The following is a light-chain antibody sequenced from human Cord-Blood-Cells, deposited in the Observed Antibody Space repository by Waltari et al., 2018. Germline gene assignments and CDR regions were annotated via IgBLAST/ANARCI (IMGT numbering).Light chain of an antibody. CDR3: SSYTSSSTLYV. CDR2: GVS. CDR1: SSDVGGYNY. Sequence: QSALTQPASVSGSPGQSITISCTGTSSDVGGYNYVSWYQQHPGKAPKLMIYGVSNLPLGVSNRFRDSTAGDTASLTSSGLQAEDEADYYCSSYTSSSTLYVFGTGTKVTVL. V-gene: IGLV2-14*01. J-gene: IGLJ1*01.